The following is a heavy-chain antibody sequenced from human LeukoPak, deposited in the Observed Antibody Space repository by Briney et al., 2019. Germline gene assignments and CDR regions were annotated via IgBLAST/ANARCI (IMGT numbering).Heavy chain of an antibody. D-gene: IGHD6-13*01. V-gene: IGHV1-24*01. CDR1: GYTLTELS. Sequence: GASVKVSCKVSGYTLTELSMHWVRQAPGKGLEWMGGFDPEDGETIYAQKFQGRVTMTEDTSTDTAYMELSSLRSEDTAVYYCATDLIAAAGITFFDYWGQGTLVTVSS. CDR2: FDPEDGET. J-gene: IGHJ4*02. CDR3: ATDLIAAAGITFFDY.